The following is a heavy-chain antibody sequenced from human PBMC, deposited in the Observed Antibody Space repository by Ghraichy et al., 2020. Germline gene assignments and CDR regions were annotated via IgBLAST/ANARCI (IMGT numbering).Heavy chain of an antibody. CDR2: IKSKTDGGTT. D-gene: IGHD1-26*01. J-gene: IGHJ6*02. V-gene: IGHV3-15*01. CDR1: GFTFSNAW. CDR3: TTDQGDYYYGMDV. Sequence: GESLNISCAASGFTFSNAWMSWVRQAPGKGLEWVGHIKSKTDGGTTDYAAPVKGRFTISRDDSKKTLYLQMKSLKTEDTAVYYCTTDQGDYYYGMDVWGQGTTVTVSS.